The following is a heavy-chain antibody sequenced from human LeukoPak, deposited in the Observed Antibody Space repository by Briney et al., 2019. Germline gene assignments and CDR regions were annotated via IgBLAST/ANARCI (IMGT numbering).Heavy chain of an antibody. Sequence: GGSLRLSCAASGFIFSDSAVHWVRQASGKGLEWVGRIRSKESTSATAYAASVKGRFTISRDDSRNTAYLQMNSLKTEDTAVYYCTRNAELERRGEFDYWGQGTLVTVSS. V-gene: IGHV3-73*01. CDR3: TRNAELERRGEFDY. D-gene: IGHD1-1*01. J-gene: IGHJ4*02. CDR1: GFIFSDSA. CDR2: IRSKESTSAT.